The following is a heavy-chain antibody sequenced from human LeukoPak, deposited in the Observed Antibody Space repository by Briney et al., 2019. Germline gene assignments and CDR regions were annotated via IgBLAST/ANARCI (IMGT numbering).Heavy chain of an antibody. CDR2: INHNGSDK. J-gene: IGHJ4*02. CDR1: GFTLGNYW. V-gene: IGHV3-7*01. CDR3: ARWATSFDL. Sequence: GSLRLSCAASGFTLGNYWMSWVRQAPEKGLEWVANINHNGSDKYYVDSVTGRFTISRDNANNSLYLQMNSLRVEDTAVYYCARWATSFDLWGQGTLVTVSS.